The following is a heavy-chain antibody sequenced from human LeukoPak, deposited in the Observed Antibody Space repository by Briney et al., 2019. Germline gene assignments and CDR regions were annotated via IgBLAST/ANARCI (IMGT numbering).Heavy chain of an antibody. V-gene: IGHV4-59*01. CDR2: IYYSGST. J-gene: IGHJ4*02. CDR1: GGSISSYY. D-gene: IGHD3-10*01. Sequence: SETLSLTCTVSGGSISSYYWSWIRQPPGKGLEWIGYIYYSGSTNYNPSLKSRVTISVDTSKNQFSLKLSSVTAADTAVYYCARERGSGSPVDYWGQGTLVTVSS. CDR3: ARERGSGSPVDY.